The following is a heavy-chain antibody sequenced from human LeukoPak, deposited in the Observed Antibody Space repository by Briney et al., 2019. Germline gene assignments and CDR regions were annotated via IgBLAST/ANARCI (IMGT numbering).Heavy chain of an antibody. CDR1: GFTFSNYW. V-gene: IGHV4-38-2*02. CDR2: THYSWST. D-gene: IGHD5-24*01. Sequence: GSLRLSCAAPGFTFSNYWMSWIRQPPGKGLEWIGSTHYSWSTYYNPSLKSRVTISVDTSKNQFSLKLSSVTAADTAVYYCAREVVEMATITAGFDYWGQGTLVTVSS. CDR3: AREVVEMATITAGFDY. J-gene: IGHJ4*02.